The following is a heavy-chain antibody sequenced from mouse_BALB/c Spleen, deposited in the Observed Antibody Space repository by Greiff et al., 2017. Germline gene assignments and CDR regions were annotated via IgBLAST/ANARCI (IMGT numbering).Heavy chain of an antibody. CDR2: IRNKANGYTT. V-gene: IGHV7-3*02. D-gene: IGHD1-1*01. J-gene: IGHJ4*01. Sequence: EVKLEESGGGLVQPGGSLRLSCATSGFTFTDYYMSWVRQPPGKALEWLGFIRNKANGYTTEYSASVKGRFTISRANSQSILYLQMNTLRAEDSATYYCARDIDYYGSSYDCYAMDYWGQGTSVTVSS. CDR1: GFTFTDYY. CDR3: ARDIDYYGSSYDCYAMDY.